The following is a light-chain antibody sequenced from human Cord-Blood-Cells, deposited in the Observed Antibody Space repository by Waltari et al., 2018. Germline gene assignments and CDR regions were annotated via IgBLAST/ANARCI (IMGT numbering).Light chain of an antibody. CDR3: QQRSNWPGFT. V-gene: IGKV3-11*01. CDR1: QSVSSY. CDR2: DAP. J-gene: IGKJ3*01. Sequence: EIVLTQSPATLSLSPGERATLSCRASQSVSSYLAWYQQKPGQAPRLLIYDAPNRAPGIPARFSGSGSGTDFTLTISSLEPEDFAVYYCQQRSNWPGFTFGPGTKVDIK.